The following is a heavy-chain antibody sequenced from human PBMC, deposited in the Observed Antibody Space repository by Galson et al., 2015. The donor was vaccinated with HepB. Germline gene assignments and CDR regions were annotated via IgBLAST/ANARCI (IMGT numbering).Heavy chain of an antibody. Sequence: SLRLSCAASGFTFTNYAMTWVRQAPGKGLEWVSAISDSGGGRHYADSVKGRFTISRDNTKNTLYLQMNSLRAEDTAVYYCAKYYYDSSGYYPYYFDYWGQGTLVTVSS. J-gene: IGHJ4*02. CDR1: GFTFTNYA. CDR3: AKYYYDSSGYYPYYFDY. CDR2: ISDSGGGR. D-gene: IGHD3-22*01. V-gene: IGHV3-23*01.